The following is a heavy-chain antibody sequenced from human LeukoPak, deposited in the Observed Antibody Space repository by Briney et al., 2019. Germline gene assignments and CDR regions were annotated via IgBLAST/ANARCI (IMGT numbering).Heavy chain of an antibody. CDR2: ISWNSGSI. V-gene: IGHV3-9*01. D-gene: IGHD6-19*01. Sequence: PGGSLRLSCAASGFTFDDYAMHWVRQAPGKGLEWVSGISWNSGSIGYADSVKGRFTISRDNAKNSLYLQMNSLRAEDTALYYCAKDSPSDYSSGWYGWAYYGMDVWGQGTTVTVSS. CDR1: GFTFDDYA. CDR3: AKDSPSDYSSGWYGWAYYGMDV. J-gene: IGHJ6*02.